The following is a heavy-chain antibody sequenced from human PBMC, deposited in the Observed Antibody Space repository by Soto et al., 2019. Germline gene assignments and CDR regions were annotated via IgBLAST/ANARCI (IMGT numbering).Heavy chain of an antibody. J-gene: IGHJ4*02. V-gene: IGHV3-23*01. D-gene: IGHD5-12*01. CDR3: AKEMLASISRPFDS. CDR1: GFTFINFG. Sequence: GSLRLSCSASGFTFINFGMRWVRQAPGKGLEWIATISGRGSSSYYADSVKGRFTISRDNSRDTLFLQMNSLRANDTAVYYCAKEMLASISRPFDSWGQGTMVNV. CDR2: ISGRGSSS.